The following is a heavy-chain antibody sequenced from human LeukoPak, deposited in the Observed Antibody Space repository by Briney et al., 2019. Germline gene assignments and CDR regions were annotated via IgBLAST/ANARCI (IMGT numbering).Heavy chain of an antibody. V-gene: IGHV1-3*01. D-gene: IGHD1-20*01. J-gene: IGHJ6*02. Sequence: ASVKVSCKASGYTFTSYAMHWVRQAPGQRLEWMGWINAGNGNTKYSQKFQGRVTITRDTSASTAYMELSSLRSDDTAVYYCARVNWNALRDYYGMDVWGQGTTVTVSS. CDR2: INAGNGNT. CDR1: GYTFTSYA. CDR3: ARVNWNALRDYYGMDV.